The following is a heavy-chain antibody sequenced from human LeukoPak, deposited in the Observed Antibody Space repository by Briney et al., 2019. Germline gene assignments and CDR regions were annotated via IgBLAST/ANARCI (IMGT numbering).Heavy chain of an antibody. CDR2: ISGGSSTI. V-gene: IGHV3-48*01. CDR3: ARVGSNQWLDY. Sequence: GGSLRLSCAASGFTLSSYSMNWVRQAPGKGLEWVSYISGGSSTIYNADSVKGRFTISRDNAKDLLYLLMDTLRAEDTAVYYCARVGSNQWLDYWGQGTLVTVSS. D-gene: IGHD6-19*01. CDR1: GFTLSSYS. J-gene: IGHJ4*02.